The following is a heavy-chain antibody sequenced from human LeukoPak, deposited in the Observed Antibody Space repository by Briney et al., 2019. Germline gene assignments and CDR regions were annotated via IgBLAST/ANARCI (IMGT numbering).Heavy chain of an antibody. D-gene: IGHD1-26*01. CDR2: INHSGST. J-gene: IGHJ4*02. CDR1: GGSFSGYY. CDR3: ARSGIVGATTLVDY. Sequence: SETLSLTCAVYGGSFSGYYWSWIRQPPGKGLEWIGEINHSGSTNYNPSLKSRVTISVDTSKNQFSLKLSSVTAADTAVYYCARSGIVGATTLVDYWGQGTLVTVSS. V-gene: IGHV4-34*01.